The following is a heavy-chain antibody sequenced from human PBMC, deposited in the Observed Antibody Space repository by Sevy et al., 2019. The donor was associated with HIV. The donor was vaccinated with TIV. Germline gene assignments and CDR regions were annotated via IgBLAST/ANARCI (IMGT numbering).Heavy chain of an antibody. CDR1: GFTFSSYA. J-gene: IGHJ4*02. CDR3: ARGMGPYCSGHSCYSDY. Sequence: GGSLRLSCAASGFTFSSYAMHWVRQAPGKGLEWVAVISYDGSNKYYADSVKGRFTISRDNSKNTPYLQMNSLRAEDTAVYYCARGMGPYCSGHSCYSDYWGQGTLVTVSS. D-gene: IGHD2-15*01. CDR2: ISYDGSNK. V-gene: IGHV3-30*04.